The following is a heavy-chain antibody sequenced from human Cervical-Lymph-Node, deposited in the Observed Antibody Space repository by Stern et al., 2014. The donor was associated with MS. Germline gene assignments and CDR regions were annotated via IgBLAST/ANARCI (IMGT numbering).Heavy chain of an antibody. D-gene: IGHD5-18*01. V-gene: IGHV1-3*02. CDR2: SNAGHGNT. Sequence: QLVASGAEVRKPGASVKVSCKASGYTFTRYGIHWVRQAPGQRLEWMGWSNAGHGNTKYSQEFQGRVTITRDTSASTAYMELGSLRSEDMAVYYCARGGGGYSYGLDYWGQGTLVTVSS. CDR3: ARGGGGYSYGLDY. J-gene: IGHJ4*02. CDR1: GYTFTRYG.